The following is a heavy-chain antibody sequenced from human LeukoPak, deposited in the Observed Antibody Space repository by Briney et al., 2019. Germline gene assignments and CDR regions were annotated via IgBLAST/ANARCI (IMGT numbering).Heavy chain of an antibody. V-gene: IGHV4-59*01. Sequence: SETLSLTCAVSGGSISPYYWSWVRQPPGKGLEWMGYISHTGATTNSNPSLKSRVTISVDRSKNQFSLMLNSVTAADTAVYYCARVGNWNDFVFWGQGTLVTVSS. CDR3: ARVGNWNDFVF. D-gene: IGHD1-20*01. J-gene: IGHJ4*03. CDR1: GGSISPYY. CDR2: ISHTGATT.